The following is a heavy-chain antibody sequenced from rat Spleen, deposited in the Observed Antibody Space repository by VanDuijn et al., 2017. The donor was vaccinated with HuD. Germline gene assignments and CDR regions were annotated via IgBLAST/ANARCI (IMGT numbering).Heavy chain of an antibody. D-gene: IGHD1-10*01. CDR3: TRPNNPYWYFDF. CDR2: IWTGGGT. V-gene: IGHV2-43*01. CDR1: GFSLTSHH. Sequence: QVQLRESGPGLLQPSQTLSLTCTVSGFSLTSHHVSWVRQSPGKGLEWLGVIWTGGGTAYNSLLKSRLSISRDTSKSQVFLQMNSLQTEDTAIYFCTRPNNPYWYFDFWGPGSMVTVSS. J-gene: IGHJ1*01.